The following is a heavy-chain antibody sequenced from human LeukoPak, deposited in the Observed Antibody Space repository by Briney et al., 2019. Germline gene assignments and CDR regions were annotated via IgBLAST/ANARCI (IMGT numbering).Heavy chain of an antibody. V-gene: IGHV4-31*03. D-gene: IGHD6-6*01. CDR3: ARSIAARPPFDY. J-gene: IGHJ4*02. CDR2: IYYSGST. Sequence: SETLSLTCTVSGGSISSGGYYWSWIRQHPGKGLEWIGYIYYSGSTYYNPSLKSRVTISVDTSKNQFSLKLSSVTAADTAVYYCARSIAARPPFDYWGQGTLVTASS. CDR1: GGSISSGGYY.